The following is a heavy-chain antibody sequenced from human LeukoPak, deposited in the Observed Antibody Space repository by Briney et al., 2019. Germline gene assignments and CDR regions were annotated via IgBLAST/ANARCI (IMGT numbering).Heavy chain of an antibody. Sequence: SETLSLTCTVSGGSISSSSYYWGWIRQPPGKGLEWIGSIYYSGSTYYNPSLKGRVTISVDTSKNQFSLKLSSVTAADTAVYYCAREIYSGYDVFDYWGQGTLVTVSS. CDR3: AREIYSGYDVFDY. D-gene: IGHD5-12*01. CDR1: GGSISSSSYY. CDR2: IYYSGST. V-gene: IGHV4-39*07. J-gene: IGHJ4*02.